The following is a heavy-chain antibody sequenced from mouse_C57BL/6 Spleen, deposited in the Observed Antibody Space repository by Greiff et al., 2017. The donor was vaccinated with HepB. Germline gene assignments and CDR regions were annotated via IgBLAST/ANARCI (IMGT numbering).Heavy chain of an antibody. CDR3: ARQMITTVDYYAMDY. V-gene: IGHV5-2*01. Sequence: EVQGVESGGGLVQPGESLKLSCESNEYEFPSHDMYWVRKTPEKRLELVAAINSDGGSTYYPDTMERRFIISRDKTKKTLYLQMSSLRSEDTSLYYCARQMITTVDYYAMDYWGQGTSVTVSS. CDR2: INSDGGST. J-gene: IGHJ4*01. D-gene: IGHD2-4*01. CDR1: EYEFPSHD.